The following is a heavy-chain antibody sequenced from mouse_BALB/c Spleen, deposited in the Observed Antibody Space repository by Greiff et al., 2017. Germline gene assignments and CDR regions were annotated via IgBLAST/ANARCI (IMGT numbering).Heavy chain of an antibody. CDR2: IYPGSGST. D-gene: IGHD1-3*01. Sequence: VKLVESGPELVKPGASVKMSCKASGYTFTDYVISWVKQRTGQGLEWIGEIYPGSGSTYYNEKFKGKATLTADKSSNTAYMQLSSLTSEDSAVYFCARGDGSGFAYWGQGTLVTVSA. CDR1: GYTFTDYV. CDR3: ARGDGSGFAY. J-gene: IGHJ3*01. V-gene: IGHV1-77*01.